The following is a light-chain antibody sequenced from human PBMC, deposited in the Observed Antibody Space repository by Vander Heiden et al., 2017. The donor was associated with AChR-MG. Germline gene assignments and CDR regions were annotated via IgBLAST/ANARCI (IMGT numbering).Light chain of an antibody. Sequence: SYELTQPPSVSVSPGQTARITCSGDALPKQYAYWYQQKPGQAPVLVIYKDSERPSGIPERCSGSSSGTTVTLTISGVQAEDEADYYCQSEEVFGGGTKLTVL. CDR3: QSEEV. J-gene: IGLJ3*02. V-gene: IGLV3-25*03. CDR1: ALPKQY. CDR2: KDS.